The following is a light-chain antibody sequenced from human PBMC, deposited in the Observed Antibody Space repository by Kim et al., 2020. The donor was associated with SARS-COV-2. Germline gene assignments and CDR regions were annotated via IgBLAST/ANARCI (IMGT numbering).Light chain of an antibody. CDR3: SSYAGSNDLV. V-gene: IGLV2-8*01. J-gene: IGLJ2*01. CDR2: DVS. Sequence: GQSVDMSCTGTSSDVGRYNYVSWYQHHPGKAPNLIIYDVSKRPTGVPDRFSGAKSGNTASLTVSGLQAEDEADYYCSSYAGSNDLVFGGGTQLTVL. CDR1: SSDVGRYNY.